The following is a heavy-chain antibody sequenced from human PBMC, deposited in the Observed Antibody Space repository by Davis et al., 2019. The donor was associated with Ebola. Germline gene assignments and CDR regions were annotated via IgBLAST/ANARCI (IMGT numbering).Heavy chain of an antibody. CDR3: ARDWGRNSWYEGDGFDS. CDR2: IKHDGSGQ. J-gene: IGHJ3*01. CDR1: GFTFSSYW. Sequence: GESLKISCAASGFTFSSYWMSWVRQAPGKGLEWVANIKHDGSGQYYVDSVKGRFTVSRDNAKNSLFLQMYSLKVEDTAIYYCARDWGRNSWYEGDGFDSWGQGTMVTVS. D-gene: IGHD6-13*01. V-gene: IGHV3-7*03.